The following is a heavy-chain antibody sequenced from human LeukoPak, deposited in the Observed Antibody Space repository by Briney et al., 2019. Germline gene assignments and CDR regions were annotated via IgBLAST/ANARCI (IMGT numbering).Heavy chain of an antibody. D-gene: IGHD3-22*01. V-gene: IGHV4-38-2*02. Sequence: SETLSLTCTVSGYSISSGYYWGWIRQPPGKGLEWIGSIYHSGSTYYNPSLKSRVIISVDTSKNQFSLKLSSVTAADTAVYYCARHRGYYDSSGYADVDYWGQGTLVTVSS. J-gene: IGHJ4*02. CDR2: IYHSGST. CDR3: ARHRGYYDSSGYADVDY. CDR1: GYSISSGYY.